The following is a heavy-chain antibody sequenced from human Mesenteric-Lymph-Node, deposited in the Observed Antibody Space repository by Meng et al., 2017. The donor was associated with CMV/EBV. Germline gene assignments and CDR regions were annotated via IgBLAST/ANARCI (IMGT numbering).Heavy chain of an antibody. D-gene: IGHD3-10*01. V-gene: IGHV5-51*01. CDR1: GYSFTSYW. Sequence: GGSLRLSCKGSGYSFTSYWIGWVRQMPGKGLEWMGIIYPGDSDTRYSPSFQGQVTISADKSISTAYLQWSSLKASDTAMYYCARTQKPGGYYYGMDVWGQGTTVTVSS. CDR3: ARTQKPGGYYYGMDV. J-gene: IGHJ6*02. CDR2: IYPGDSDT.